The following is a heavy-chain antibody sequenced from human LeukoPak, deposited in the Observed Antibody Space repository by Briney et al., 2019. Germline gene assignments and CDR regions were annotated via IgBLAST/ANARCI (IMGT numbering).Heavy chain of an antibody. Sequence: PGGSLRLSCAASGFTFSSYGMHWVRQAPGKGLEWVSAISGSGGSTYYADSVKGRFTISRDNSKNTLYLQMNSLRAEDTAVYYCVRTEYRRTFDYWGQGTLVTVSS. J-gene: IGHJ4*02. CDR3: VRTEYRRTFDY. CDR2: ISGSGGST. V-gene: IGHV3-23*01. CDR1: GFTFSSYG. D-gene: IGHD6-6*01.